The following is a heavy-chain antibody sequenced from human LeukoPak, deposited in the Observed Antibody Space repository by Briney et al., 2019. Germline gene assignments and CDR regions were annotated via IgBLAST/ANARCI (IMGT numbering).Heavy chain of an antibody. V-gene: IGHV3-53*01. J-gene: IGHJ4*02. Sequence: GGSLRLSCAASGFTVSSNYMSWVRQAPGKGLEWLSVSYSGGSTYYAESVKGRFTISRDNSKNTLYLQMNSLRAEDTAVYYCARDNNYCSGGSCYFAFDYWGQGTLVTVSS. CDR1: GFTVSSNY. CDR2: SYSGGST. D-gene: IGHD2-15*01. CDR3: ARDNNYCSGGSCYFAFDY.